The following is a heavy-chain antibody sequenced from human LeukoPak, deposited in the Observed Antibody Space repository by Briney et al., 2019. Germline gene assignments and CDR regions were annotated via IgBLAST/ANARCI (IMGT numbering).Heavy chain of an antibody. CDR3: ARDRDILTAGAFDI. CDR2: ISAYNGNT. D-gene: IGHD3-9*01. Sequence: GASVKVSCKASGYTFTSYGISWVRQAPGQGLEWMGWISAYNGNTNYAQKLQGRVTMTTDTSTSTAYMELRSLRSDDTAVYYCARDRDILTAGAFDIWGQGTMVTVSS. CDR1: GYTFTSYG. J-gene: IGHJ3*02. V-gene: IGHV1-18*01.